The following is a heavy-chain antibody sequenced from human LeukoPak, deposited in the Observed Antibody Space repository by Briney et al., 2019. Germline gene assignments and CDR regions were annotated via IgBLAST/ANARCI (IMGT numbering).Heavy chain of an antibody. J-gene: IGHJ4*02. Sequence: GGYLRLSCAASGFTFSSYWMSWVRQAPGKGLEWVANIKQDGSEKYYVDSVKGRFTISRDNAKNSLYLQMNSLRAEDTAVYYCEAAGKEVDYWGQGTLVTVSS. CDR3: EAAGKEVDY. D-gene: IGHD6-13*01. V-gene: IGHV3-7*03. CDR1: GFTFSSYW. CDR2: IKQDGSEK.